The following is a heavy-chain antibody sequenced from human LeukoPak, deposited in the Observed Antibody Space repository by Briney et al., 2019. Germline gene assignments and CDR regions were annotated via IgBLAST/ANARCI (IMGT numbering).Heavy chain of an antibody. CDR3: ATIEGGAGTD. D-gene: IGHD6-19*01. CDR1: GYTFTSYY. J-gene: IGHJ4*02. V-gene: IGHV1-2*02. Sequence: ASVKVSCKASGYTFTSYYIHWVRQAPGQGLQWMGYIHPKSGHTNYAQKFQGRVTMTRDMSITTAYMELTRLTSDDTAVYSCATIEGGAGTDWGQGTLVTVSS. CDR2: IHPKSGHT.